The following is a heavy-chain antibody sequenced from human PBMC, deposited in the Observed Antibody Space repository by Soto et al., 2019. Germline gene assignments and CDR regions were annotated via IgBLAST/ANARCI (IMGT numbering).Heavy chain of an antibody. CDR2: MNPNSGNT. V-gene: IGHV1-8*01. J-gene: IGHJ4*02. Sequence: QVQLVQSGAEVKKPEASVKVSCKASVYTFTSYDINWVRQATGQGLEGMGWMNPNSGNTGYAQKFQGRVTMTRNTSISPAYIELSSLISEDTAVYYCARQKVDASDYWGQGTLVTVSS. CDR3: ARQKVDASDY. D-gene: IGHD2-15*01. CDR1: VYTFTSYD.